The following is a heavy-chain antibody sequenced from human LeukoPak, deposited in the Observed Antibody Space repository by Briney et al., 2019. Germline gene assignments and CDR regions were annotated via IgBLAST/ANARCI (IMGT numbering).Heavy chain of an antibody. CDR3: ARGSKWLDY. CDR1: GGSFSGYY. D-gene: IGHD6-19*01. Sequence: SETLSLTCAVYGGSFSGYYWSWIRQPPGKGLEWIGEINHSGSTNYNPSLKSRVTISVDTSKNQFSLKLSSVTAADTAVYYCARGSKWLDYWGQGTLATVSS. CDR2: INHSGST. J-gene: IGHJ4*02. V-gene: IGHV4-34*01.